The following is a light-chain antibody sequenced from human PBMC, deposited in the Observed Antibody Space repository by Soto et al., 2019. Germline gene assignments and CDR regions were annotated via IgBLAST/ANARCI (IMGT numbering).Light chain of an antibody. J-gene: IGKJ1*01. CDR2: WAS. V-gene: IGKV4-1*01. Sequence: DIVMTQSPDSLAVSLGERATINCKSSQSVLDSSNNINYLAWYQQKPGQPPKLLIYWASTRESGVPDRFSGNGSATDFTLTISSLQAEDVAVYYCQQYYGLQTFGQVTKVEIK. CDR1: QSVLDSSNNINY. CDR3: QQYYGLQT.